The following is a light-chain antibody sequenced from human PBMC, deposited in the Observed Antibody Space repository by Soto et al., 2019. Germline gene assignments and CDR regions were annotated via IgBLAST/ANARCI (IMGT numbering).Light chain of an antibody. CDR1: QSVFSN. CDR3: QQYDNWSLT. Sequence: EIVMTQSPATLSVSPGERATLSCRASQSVFSNLAWYQQKSGQAPRLLIYGATTKATGIPARFSGSGSGTEFTLTISNLQSEDFAVYCCQQYDNWSLTFGGGTKVEIK. CDR2: GAT. V-gene: IGKV3-15*01. J-gene: IGKJ4*01.